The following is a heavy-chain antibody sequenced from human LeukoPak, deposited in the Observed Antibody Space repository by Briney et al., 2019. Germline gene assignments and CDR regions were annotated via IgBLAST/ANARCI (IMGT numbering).Heavy chain of an antibody. CDR2: IRYDGSNK. Sequence: GGSLRPSCAASGFTFSSYGMHWVRQAPGKGLEWVAFIRYDGSNKYYADSVKGRFTISRDNSKNTLYLQMNSLRAEDTAVYYCAKSGKYSSGWYAWLDYWGQGTRVTVSS. V-gene: IGHV3-30*02. J-gene: IGHJ4*02. CDR3: AKSGKYSSGWYAWLDY. CDR1: GFTFSSYG. D-gene: IGHD6-19*01.